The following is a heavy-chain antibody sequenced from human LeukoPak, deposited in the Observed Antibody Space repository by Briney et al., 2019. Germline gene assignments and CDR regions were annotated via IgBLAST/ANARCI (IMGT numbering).Heavy chain of an antibody. Sequence: GASVKVSCKASGYTFTGYYMHWVRQAPGQGLEWMGWINPNSGGTNYAQKFQGRVTMTRDTSISTAYMELSRLRSDGTAVYYCARDEGYDSSGYGYWGQGTLVTVSS. CDR2: INPNSGGT. CDR1: GYTFTGYY. V-gene: IGHV1-2*02. J-gene: IGHJ4*02. CDR3: ARDEGYDSSGYGY. D-gene: IGHD3-22*01.